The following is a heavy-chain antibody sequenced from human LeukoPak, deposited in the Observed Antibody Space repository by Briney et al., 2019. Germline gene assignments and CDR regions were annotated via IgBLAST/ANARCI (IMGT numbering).Heavy chain of an antibody. CDR1: GFTFSGYG. Sequence: GGSLRLSCAASGFTFSGYGMHWVRQAPGKGLEWVAYIRYDESRKYYADSVEGRFTISRDNSKNTLYLQMNSLRAEDTAVYYCEGVAVAGIYWGQGTLVTVSS. CDR3: EGVAVAGIY. CDR2: IRYDESRK. J-gene: IGHJ4*02. D-gene: IGHD6-13*01. V-gene: IGHV3-30*02.